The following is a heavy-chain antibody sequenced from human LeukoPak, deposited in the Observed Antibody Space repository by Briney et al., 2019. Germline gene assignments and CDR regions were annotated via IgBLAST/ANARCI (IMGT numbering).Heavy chain of an antibody. D-gene: IGHD3-10*01. CDR1: GGSISSYY. Sequence: PSETLSLTCSASGGSISSYYGSWIRQPPGKGLEGIGDIYNSGSTNYNPSLKCRDTILVDTSTNPISLKLRSVTPADTAVYYCAREVTPPMVRYMDVWGKGTTVTVSS. J-gene: IGHJ6*03. CDR2: IYNSGST. CDR3: AREVTPPMVRYMDV. V-gene: IGHV4-59*01.